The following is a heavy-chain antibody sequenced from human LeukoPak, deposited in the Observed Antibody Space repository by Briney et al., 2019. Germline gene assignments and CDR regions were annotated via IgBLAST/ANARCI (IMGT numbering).Heavy chain of an antibody. V-gene: IGHV1-46*01. CDR2: INPSGGST. J-gene: IGHJ6*03. CDR3: AKDGSMPWGYYMDV. D-gene: IGHD2/OR15-2a*01. CDR1: GYTFTSYY. Sequence: ASVKVSCKASGYTFTSYYMHWVRQAPGQGLEWMGIINPSGGSTSYAQKFQGRVTMTRGMSTSTVYMELSSLRAEDTAVYYCAKDGSMPWGYYMDVWGKGTTVTISS.